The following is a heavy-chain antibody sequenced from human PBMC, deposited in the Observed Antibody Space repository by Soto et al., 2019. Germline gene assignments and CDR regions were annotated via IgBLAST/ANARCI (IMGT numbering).Heavy chain of an antibody. V-gene: IGHV1-3*01. D-gene: IGHD2-21*02. CDR2: INAGNGNT. J-gene: IGHJ4*02. CDR1: GYTFTSYA. Sequence: QVQLVQSGAEVKKPGASVKVSCKASGYTFTSYAMHWVRQAPGQRLEWMGWINAGNGNTKYSQKFQGRVTITRDTYASTVYMELSSLRSEDTAVYYCARSIVVVTALDYWGQGTLVTVSS. CDR3: ARSIVVVTALDY.